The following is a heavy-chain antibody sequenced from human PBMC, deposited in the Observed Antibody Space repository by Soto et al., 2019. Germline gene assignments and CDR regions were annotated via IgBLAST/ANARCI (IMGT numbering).Heavy chain of an antibody. D-gene: IGHD3-22*01. CDR1: GGTFSSYT. CDR2: IIPILGIA. J-gene: IGHJ3*02. V-gene: IGHV1-69*02. CDR3: ARKYYYDSSVFAFDI. Sequence: GASVKVSCKASGGTFSSYTISWVRQAPGQGLEWMGRIIPILGIANYAQKFQGRVAITADKSTSTAYMELSSLRSEDTAVYYCARKYYYDSSVFAFDIWGQGTMVTVSS.